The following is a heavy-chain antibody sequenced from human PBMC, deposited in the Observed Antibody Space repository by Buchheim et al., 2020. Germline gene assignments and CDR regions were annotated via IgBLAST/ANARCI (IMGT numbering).Heavy chain of an antibody. CDR3: AREYVIFAD. D-gene: IGHD2-21*01. J-gene: IGHJ4*02. CDR1: GGSVSGSDW. V-gene: IGHV4-4*02. Sequence: QVHLQESGPGLVQPSGTLSLTCAVSGGSVSGSDWWTWVRQPPGKGLEWIGEVFHSGAANYNPSLTGRVSTSVDKSKNQVSLTLTSVTAADTAVYYCAREYVIFADWGQGTL. CDR2: VFHSGAA.